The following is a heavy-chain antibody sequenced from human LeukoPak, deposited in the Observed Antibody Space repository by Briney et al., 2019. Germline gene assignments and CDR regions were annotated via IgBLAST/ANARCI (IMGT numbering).Heavy chain of an antibody. CDR3: ARNDYGGNGLGLVDY. Sequence: PSETLSLTCTVSGGSISSSSYYWGWIRQPPGKGLEWIGSIYYSGSTYYNPSLKSRVTISVDTSKNQFSLKLSSVTAADTAVYYCARNDYGGNGLGLVDYWGQGTLVTVSS. CDR2: IYYSGST. CDR1: GGSISSSSYY. D-gene: IGHD4-23*01. V-gene: IGHV4-39*01. J-gene: IGHJ4*02.